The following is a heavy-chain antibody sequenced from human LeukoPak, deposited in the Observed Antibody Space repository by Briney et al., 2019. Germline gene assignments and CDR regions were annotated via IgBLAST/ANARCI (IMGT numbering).Heavy chain of an antibody. Sequence: ASVKVSCKASGYTFTSYAMHWVRQAPGQRLEWMGWINAGNGNTKYSQKFQGRVTITRDTSASTAYMELSSLRSEDTAVYYCARVNGSGSYYNQRGPFDPWGQGTLVTVSS. V-gene: IGHV1-3*01. J-gene: IGHJ5*02. CDR3: ARVNGSGSYYNQRGPFDP. D-gene: IGHD3-10*01. CDR2: INAGNGNT. CDR1: GYTFTSYA.